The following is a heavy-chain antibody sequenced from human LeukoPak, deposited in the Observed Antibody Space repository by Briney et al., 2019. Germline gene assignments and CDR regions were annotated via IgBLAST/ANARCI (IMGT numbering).Heavy chain of an antibody. V-gene: IGHV3-30*04. CDR3: AKGGEGGADYYYYYMDV. CDR1: GFTFSSYA. D-gene: IGHD2-15*01. Sequence: GSLRLSCAASGFTFSSYAMHWVRQAPGKGLEWVAVISYDGSNKYYADSVKGRFTISRDNSKNTLYLQMNSLRAEDTAVYYCAKGGEGGADYYYYYMDVWGKGTTVTVSS. J-gene: IGHJ6*03. CDR2: ISYDGSNK.